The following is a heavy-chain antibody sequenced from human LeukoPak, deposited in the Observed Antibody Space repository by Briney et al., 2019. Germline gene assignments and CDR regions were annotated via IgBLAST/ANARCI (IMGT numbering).Heavy chain of an antibody. CDR3: ATDRGWRTSGYYLYYFEY. CDR1: GFTFSSYW. J-gene: IGHJ4*02. V-gene: IGHV3-7*01. Sequence: GGSLRLSCAASGFTFSSYWMSWVRQAPGKGLEWVANIKQDGSEKYYVDSVKGRFTISRDNAKNSLYLQMNSLRAEDTAVYYCATDRGWRTSGYYLYYFEYWGQGTLVTYSS. D-gene: IGHD3-3*01. CDR2: IKQDGSEK.